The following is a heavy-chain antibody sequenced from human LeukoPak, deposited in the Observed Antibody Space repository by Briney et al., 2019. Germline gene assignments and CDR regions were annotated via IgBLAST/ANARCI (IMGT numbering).Heavy chain of an antibody. Sequence: ASVKVSCKASGYTFTSYDINWVRQATGQGLEWMGWMNPNSGNTGYAQKFQGRVTITRNTSMSTAYMELSSLRSEDTAVYYCARVSVDCSSTSCYEGLMGYYYYMDVWGKGTTVTVSS. CDR1: GYTFTSYD. CDR3: ARVSVDCSSTSCYEGLMGYYYYMDV. D-gene: IGHD2-2*01. CDR2: MNPNSGNT. V-gene: IGHV1-8*03. J-gene: IGHJ6*03.